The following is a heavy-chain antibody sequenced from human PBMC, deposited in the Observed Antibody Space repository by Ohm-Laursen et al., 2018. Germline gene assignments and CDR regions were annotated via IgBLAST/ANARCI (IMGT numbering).Heavy chain of an antibody. Sequence: SLRLSCAASGFTFNIYSMSWVRQAPGKGLEWVANIKQDGSEKYYVDSVKGRFTISRDNAKNSLYLQMNSLRAEDTAVYYCAKAHSGYLAGDYWGQGTLVTVSS. D-gene: IGHD3-22*01. J-gene: IGHJ4*02. CDR2: IKQDGSEK. CDR3: AKAHSGYLAGDY. V-gene: IGHV3-7*01. CDR1: GFTFNIYS.